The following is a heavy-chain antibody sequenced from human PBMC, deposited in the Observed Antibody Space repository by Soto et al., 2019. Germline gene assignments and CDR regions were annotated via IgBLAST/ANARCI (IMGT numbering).Heavy chain of an antibody. J-gene: IGHJ4*02. Sequence: PSETLSLTCTVSGGSVSSGDYYWSWIRQPPGKGLEWIGYIYSSGITYYNPSLKSRATISVDTSKNQFSLSLSSVTAADTAVYYCATKPNGLYYFDYWGQGALVTVSS. CDR1: GGSVSSGDYY. CDR2: IYSSGIT. D-gene: IGHD2-8*01. V-gene: IGHV4-30-4*01. CDR3: ATKPNGLYYFDY.